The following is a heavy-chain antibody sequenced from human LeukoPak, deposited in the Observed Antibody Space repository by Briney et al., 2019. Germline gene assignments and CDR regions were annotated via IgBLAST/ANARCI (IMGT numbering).Heavy chain of an antibody. CDR3: ARDQECFDY. Sequence: ASVKVSCKTSGYSFTAYYMHWVRQAPGQGLEWMGMIYPRDGSTSYAQKFQGRVTVTRDTSTSTVHMELSGLRSEDTAVYYCARDQECFDYWGQGTLVTVSS. J-gene: IGHJ4*02. D-gene: IGHD2/OR15-2a*01. CDR2: IYPRDGST. V-gene: IGHV1-46*01. CDR1: GYSFTAYY.